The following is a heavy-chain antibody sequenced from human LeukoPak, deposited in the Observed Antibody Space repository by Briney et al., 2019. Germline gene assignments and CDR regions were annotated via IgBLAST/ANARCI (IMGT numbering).Heavy chain of an antibody. CDR2: TRNKANSHTT. V-gene: IGHV3-72*01. CDR1: GFTFSDHY. CDR3: ARNYYDGSTYYFDY. J-gene: IGHJ4*02. D-gene: IGHD3-22*01. Sequence: GGSLRLSCAASGFTFSDHYMDWVRQAPGKGLEWVARTRNKANSHTTEYAASVKGRFTISRDDSKNSLYLQMNSLKTEDTAVYYCARNYYDGSTYYFDYWGQGTLVNVSS.